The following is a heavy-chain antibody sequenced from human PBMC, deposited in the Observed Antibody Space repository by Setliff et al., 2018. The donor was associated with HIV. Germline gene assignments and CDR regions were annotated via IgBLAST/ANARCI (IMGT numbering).Heavy chain of an antibody. J-gene: IGHJ4*02. D-gene: IGHD2-15*01. CDR2: IFSNDEK. CDR1: GGSFSGYYW. Sequence: ETLSLTCAVYGGSFSGYYWSWIRQPPGKGLEWLAHIFSNDEKSYSTSLKSRLTITKDTSKNQVVLTMTNMDPVDTATYYCAGSGYCSGGSCPRSFYFDYWGQGTLVTVSS. CDR3: AGSGYCSGGSCPRSFYFDY. V-gene: IGHV2-26*01.